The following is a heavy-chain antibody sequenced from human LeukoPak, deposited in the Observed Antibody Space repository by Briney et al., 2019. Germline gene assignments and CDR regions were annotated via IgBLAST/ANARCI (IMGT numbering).Heavy chain of an antibody. CDR1: GFAFSTYA. Sequence: GGSLRLSCAASGFAFSTYAMHWVRQAPGKGLEWVAVISYDGSVKYYADSVKGRFTISRDNSKNTLYLQMNSLRAEDTAVYYCAKRDNWNDNYGMDVWGQGATVTVSS. CDR3: AKRDNWNDNYGMDV. CDR2: ISYDGSVK. V-gene: IGHV3-30-3*01. J-gene: IGHJ6*02. D-gene: IGHD1-1*01.